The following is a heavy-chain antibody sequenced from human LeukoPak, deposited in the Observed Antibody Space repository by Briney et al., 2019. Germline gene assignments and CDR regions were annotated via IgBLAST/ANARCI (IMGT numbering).Heavy chain of an antibody. CDR3: AKISYHSYGPFDN. Sequence: GGSLRLSCAASGFTFSSYAMHWVRQAPGKGLEWVAIIWYDGSSKYHADSVKGRFTISRDNSKNTLYLQMNSLRAEDTAVYYCAKISYHSYGPFDNWGQGTLVTVSS. D-gene: IGHD1-26*01. J-gene: IGHJ4*02. CDR1: GFTFSSYA. CDR2: IWYDGSSK. V-gene: IGHV3-33*06.